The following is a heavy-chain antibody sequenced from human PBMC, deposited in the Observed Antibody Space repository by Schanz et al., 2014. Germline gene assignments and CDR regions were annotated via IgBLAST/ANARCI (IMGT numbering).Heavy chain of an antibody. CDR2: ISSASSTI. D-gene: IGHD3-22*01. J-gene: IGHJ4*02. Sequence: EVQLVESGGGLVQPGGSLRLSCAASGFTFSSYSMNWVRQAPGKGLEWVSYISSASSTINYADSVKGRFTMSRDNSKNTVHLQMSSLRVEDTAVYYCARVDSSGYFFDNWGQGTRVTVSS. V-gene: IGHV3-48*01. CDR1: GFTFSSYS. CDR3: ARVDSSGYFFDN.